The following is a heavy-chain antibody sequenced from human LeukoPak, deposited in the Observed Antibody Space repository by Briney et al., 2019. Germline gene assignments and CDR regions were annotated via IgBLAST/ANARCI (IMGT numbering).Heavy chain of an antibody. CDR3: ARDYTMIVQGLGHY. J-gene: IGHJ4*02. V-gene: IGHV1-2*02. D-gene: IGHD3-22*01. CDR2: INPNSGGT. Sequence: GASVKVSCKASGYTLTDHYIQWVRQAPGQGLEWMGWINPNSGGTNYAQKFQDRVTMARDTYISTAYMELSRLRSDDTAVYYCARDYTMIVQGLGHYWGQGTLVTVSS. CDR1: GYTLTDHY.